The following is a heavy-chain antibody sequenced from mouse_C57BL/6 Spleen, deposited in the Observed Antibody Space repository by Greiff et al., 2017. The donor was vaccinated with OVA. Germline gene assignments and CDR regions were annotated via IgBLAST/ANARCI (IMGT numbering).Heavy chain of an antibody. CDR2: INPYNGDT. Sequence: VHVKQSGPELVKPGDSVKISCKASGYSFTGYFMNWVMQSHGKSLEWIGRINPYNGDTFYNQKFKGKATLTVDKSSSTAHMELRSLTSEDSAVYYCAREGDYYGSSHWYFDVWGTGTTVTVSS. CDR3: AREGDYYGSSHWYFDV. J-gene: IGHJ1*03. V-gene: IGHV1-20*01. D-gene: IGHD1-1*01. CDR1: GYSFTGYF.